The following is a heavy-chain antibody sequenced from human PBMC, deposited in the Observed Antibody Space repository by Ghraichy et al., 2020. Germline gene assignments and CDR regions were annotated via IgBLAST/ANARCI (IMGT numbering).Heavy chain of an antibody. J-gene: IGHJ3*02. CDR1: GFTFSSYA. D-gene: IGHD2/OR15-2a*01. Sequence: GGSLRLSCAASGFTFSSYAMSWVRQAPGKGLEWVSGISDSGNRIYYADSVKGRFTISRDKSKNTLNLQMNSLRVDDTAVYYCAKDRENRFADAFDIWGQGTMVTVSS. V-gene: IGHV3-23*01. CDR3: AKDRENRFADAFDI. CDR2: ISDSGNRI.